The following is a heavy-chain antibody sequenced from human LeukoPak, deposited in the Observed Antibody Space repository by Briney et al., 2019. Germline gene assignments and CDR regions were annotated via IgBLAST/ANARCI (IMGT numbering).Heavy chain of an antibody. CDR2: IYYSGST. CDR1: GGSISSYY. J-gene: IGHJ6*03. V-gene: IGHV4-59*01. Sequence: SETLSLTCTVSGGSISSYYWSWIRQLPGKGLEWIGYIYYSGSTNYNPSLKSRVTISVDTSKNQFSLKLSSVTAADTAVYYCAAIAAAGTDYYYYMDVWGKGTTVTVSS. D-gene: IGHD6-13*01. CDR3: AAIAAAGTDYYYYMDV.